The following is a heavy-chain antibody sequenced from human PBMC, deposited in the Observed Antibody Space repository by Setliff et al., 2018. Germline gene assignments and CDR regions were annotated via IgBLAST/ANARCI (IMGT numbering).Heavy chain of an antibody. CDR3: AQVGYQLLWAKDHNDLYYYMDV. Sequence: GASVKVSCKASGYTFSSYAMGWMRQAPGQRLEWMGWINTNTGNPSYAQDFTGRLVFSLDTSVSTAYLQISSLKAEDSAVYYCAQVGYQLLWAKDHNDLYYYMDVWGKGTTVTVSS. V-gene: IGHV7-4-1*02. D-gene: IGHD2-2*01. J-gene: IGHJ6*03. CDR2: INTNTGNP. CDR1: GYTFSSYA.